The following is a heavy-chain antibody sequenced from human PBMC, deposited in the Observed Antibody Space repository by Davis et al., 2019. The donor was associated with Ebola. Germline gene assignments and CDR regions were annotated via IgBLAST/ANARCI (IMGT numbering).Heavy chain of an antibody. J-gene: IGHJ4*02. Sequence: SVKVSCKAPGFTFANSAIQWARQARGQRLEWVGAVVVGTNNIQYAQKFQGRVTITRDMTTNTAYMELSSLISEDTALYYCAASAGTVGKFDFWGQGSLVSVSS. CDR2: VVVGTNNI. CDR1: GFTFANSA. CDR3: AASAGTVGKFDF. V-gene: IGHV1-58*02. D-gene: IGHD1-14*01.